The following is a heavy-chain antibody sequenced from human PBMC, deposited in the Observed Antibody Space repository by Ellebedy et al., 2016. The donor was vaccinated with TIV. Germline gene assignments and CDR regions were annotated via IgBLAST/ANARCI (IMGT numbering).Heavy chain of an antibody. D-gene: IGHD3-16*02. CDR1: GHNFISDW. J-gene: IGHJ6*03. CDR2: IYPHDSQT. V-gene: IGHV5-51*01. CDR3: ARGGSDDYVWGSYRPSYYYYYMDV. Sequence: GESLKISXKGSGHNFISDWIAWVRQMPGKGLEWMGMIYPHDSQTRYSPSFQGQVTISADKSISTAYLQWSSLKASDTAMYYCARGGSDDYVWGSYRPSYYYYYMDVWGKGTTVTVSS.